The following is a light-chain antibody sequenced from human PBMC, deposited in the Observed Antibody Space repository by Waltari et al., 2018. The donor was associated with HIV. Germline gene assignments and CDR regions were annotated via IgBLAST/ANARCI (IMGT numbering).Light chain of an antibody. CDR1: STDIGYFTY. CDR2: DVN. Sequence: QSALTQPPSASGSPGQSVTVSCPGSSTDIGYFTYVSWYQQHPGKAPKLLIYDVNKRPSGVPDRFSASKSGATASLTVSGLLAEDEADYYCAAYAGNNIVIFGGGTKVTV. J-gene: IGLJ2*01. CDR3: AAYAGNNIVI. V-gene: IGLV2-8*01.